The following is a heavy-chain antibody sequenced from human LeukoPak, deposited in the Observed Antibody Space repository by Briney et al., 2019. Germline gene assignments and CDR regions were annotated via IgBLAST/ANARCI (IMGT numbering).Heavy chain of an antibody. CDR3: ARGEAQPGSYYYYGMDV. V-gene: IGHV1-18*01. J-gene: IGHJ6*02. D-gene: IGHD3-10*01. CDR1: GYTFTSYG. CDR2: ISAYNGNT. Sequence: GASVKVSCKASGYTFTSYGISWVRQAPGQGLEWMGWISAYNGNTNYAQKLQGRVTTTTDTSTSTAYMELRSLRSDDTAVYYCARGEAQPGSYYYYGMDVWGQGTTVTVSS.